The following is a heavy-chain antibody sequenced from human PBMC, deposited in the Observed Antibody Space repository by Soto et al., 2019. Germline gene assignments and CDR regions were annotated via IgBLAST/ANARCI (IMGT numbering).Heavy chain of an antibody. CDR2: IKSKTDGGTT. D-gene: IGHD5-18*01. Sequence: SLRLSCAASGFTFSNAWMNWVRQAPGKGLEWVGRIKSKTDGGTTDYAAPVKGRFTISRDDSKNTLYLQMNSLKTEDTAVYYCTSDPCIHLWLQNGPFDYCGQGSLDTVSS. CDR3: TSDPCIHLWLQNGPFDY. J-gene: IGHJ4*02. V-gene: IGHV3-15*07. CDR1: GFTFSNAW.